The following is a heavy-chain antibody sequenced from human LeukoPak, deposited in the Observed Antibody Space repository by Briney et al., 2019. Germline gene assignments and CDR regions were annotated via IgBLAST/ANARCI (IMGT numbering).Heavy chain of an antibody. V-gene: IGHV4-30-4*01. CDR3: ARDPVVAAAGTGDY. J-gene: IGHJ4*02. CDR2: IYYSGST. CDR1: GGSITSGDYY. D-gene: IGHD6-13*01. Sequence: SQTLSLTCTVSGGSITSGDYYWSWIRQPPGKGLEWIGYIYYSGSTYYNPSLKSRVTISVDTSKNQFSLKLSSVTAADTAVYYCARDPVVAAAGTGDYWGQGTLVTVSS.